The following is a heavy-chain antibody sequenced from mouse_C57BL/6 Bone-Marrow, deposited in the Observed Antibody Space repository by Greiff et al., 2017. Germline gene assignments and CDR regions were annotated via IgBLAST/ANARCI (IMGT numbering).Heavy chain of an antibody. CDR2: IYPGSGST. CDR1: GYTFTSYW. CDR3: ARRKTTGLRGMDY. Sequence: QVQLQQPGAELVKPGASVKMSCKASGYTFTSYWITWVKQRPGQGLEWIGDIYPGSGSTNYYEKFKSKATLTVDTSSSTAYMQLSSLTSEDSAVYYCARRKTTGLRGMDYWGQGTSVTVSS. V-gene: IGHV1-55*01. J-gene: IGHJ4*01. D-gene: IGHD1-1*01.